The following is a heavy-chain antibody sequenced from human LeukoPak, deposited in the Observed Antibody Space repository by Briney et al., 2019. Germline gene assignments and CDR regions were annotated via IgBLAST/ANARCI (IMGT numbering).Heavy chain of an antibody. CDR2: IYSSGSA. J-gene: IGHJ6*03. CDR3: ARHVAATHYYYYYMDV. V-gene: IGHV4-4*07. Sequence: SETLSLTCTVSGGSISSYYWSWIRQPAGKGLEWIRRIYSSGSATYNPSLKSRVTMSVDTSKNQFSLRLSSVTAADTAVYYCARHVAATHYYYYYMDVWGKGTTVTVSS. CDR1: GGSISSYY. D-gene: IGHD6-13*01.